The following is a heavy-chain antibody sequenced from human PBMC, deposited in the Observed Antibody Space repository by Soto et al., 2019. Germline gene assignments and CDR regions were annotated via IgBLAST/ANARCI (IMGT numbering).Heavy chain of an antibody. V-gene: IGHV1-69*04. CDR2: IIPILGIA. J-gene: IGHJ4*02. D-gene: IGHD5-12*01. CDR3: ASGRGYSGYDTDY. Sequence: ASVKVSCKASGYTFTNYAMHWVRQAPGQGLEWMGRIIPILGIANYAQKFQGRVTITADKSTSTAYMELSSLRSEDTAVYYCASGRGYSGYDTDYWGQGTLVTVSS. CDR1: GYTFTNYA.